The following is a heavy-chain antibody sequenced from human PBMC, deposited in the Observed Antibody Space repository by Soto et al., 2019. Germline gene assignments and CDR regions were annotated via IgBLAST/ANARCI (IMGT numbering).Heavy chain of an antibody. CDR2: INPNSGGT. Sequence: QVQLVQSGAEVKKPGASVKVSCKASGYTFTGYYMHWVRQAPGQGLEWMGWINPNSGGTNYAQKFQGVVTMTRETSVSTAYMELSRRRSDDTAVYYCGRGSFRSIVVVTAEPYDGLDIWGQGTMVTVSS. J-gene: IGHJ3*02. D-gene: IGHD2-21*02. CDR3: GRGSFRSIVVVTAEPYDGLDI. V-gene: IGHV1-2*02. CDR1: GYTFTGYY.